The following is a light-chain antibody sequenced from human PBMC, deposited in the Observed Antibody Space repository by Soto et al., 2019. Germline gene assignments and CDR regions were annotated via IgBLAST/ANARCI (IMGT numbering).Light chain of an antibody. Sequence: EIVITQSPVTLSASPGESATLSCSASQSVDDNVAWYQQRPGQAPRLRIVGSFARATGIPARFSGSGSGSELTLTISGLQSQDFAVYYCQQYNDRPTITFGQGTRLEIK. CDR1: QSVDDN. V-gene: IGKV3-15*01. J-gene: IGKJ5*01. CDR3: QQYNDRPTIT. CDR2: GSF.